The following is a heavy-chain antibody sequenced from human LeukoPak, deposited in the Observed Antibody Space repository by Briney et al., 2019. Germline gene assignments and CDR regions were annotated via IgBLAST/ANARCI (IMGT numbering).Heavy chain of an antibody. CDR2: IYTSGST. CDR3: ARDPEVGATKAAVDI. V-gene: IGHV4-4*07. CDR1: GGYISSYY. Sequence: SETLSLTCTVSGGYISSYYWSWIRQPAGKGLEWIGRIYTSGSTNYNPSLKSRVTMSVDSAKNQFSLKLSSVTAAVAAVYYCARDPEVGATKAAVDIWGQGTMVTVSS. J-gene: IGHJ3*02. D-gene: IGHD1-26*01.